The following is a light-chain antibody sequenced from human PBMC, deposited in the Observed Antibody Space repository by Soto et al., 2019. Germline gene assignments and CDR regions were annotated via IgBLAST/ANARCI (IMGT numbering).Light chain of an antibody. J-gene: IGLJ3*02. CDR2: EDN. V-gene: IGLV6-57*04. Sequence: NFMLTQPHSVSESPGKTVTIPCTRSSGSIASNYVQWYQQRPGSAPTTVIYEDNQRPSGVPDRFSGSIDSSSNSASLTISGLKTEDEADYYCQSYDSSNLWVFGGGTQLTVL. CDR1: SGSIASNY. CDR3: QSYDSSNLWV.